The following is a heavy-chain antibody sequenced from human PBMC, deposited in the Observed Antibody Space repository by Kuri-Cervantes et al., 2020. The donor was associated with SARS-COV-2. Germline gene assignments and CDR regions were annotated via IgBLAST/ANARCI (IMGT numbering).Heavy chain of an antibody. J-gene: IGHJ4*02. CDR2: ISGSGGST. V-gene: IGHV3-23*01. D-gene: IGHD2-8*02. CDR3: ARTSTWSIYFDY. CDR1: GFTFSSYA. Sequence: LSLTCAASGFTFSSYAMSWVHQAPGKGLEWVSAISGSGGSTYYADSVKGRFTISRDNAKNSLYLQMNGLRAEDTAVYYCARTSTWSIYFDYWGQGTLVTVSS.